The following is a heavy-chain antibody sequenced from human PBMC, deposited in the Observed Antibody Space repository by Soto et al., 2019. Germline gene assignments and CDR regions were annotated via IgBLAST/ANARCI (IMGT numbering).Heavy chain of an antibody. CDR3: AKAGDPPYYGMDV. CDR1: GYTFSSYG. J-gene: IGHJ6*02. Sequence: ASVKVSCKASGYTFSSYGFNWVRQAPGRGLEWVGWVSAYNGDTYYAQNLQGRVTLTTDTSTSTAYMDMRSLTSDDTAVYYCAKAGDPPYYGMDVWGQGTTVTVSS. V-gene: IGHV1-18*01. D-gene: IGHD7-27*01. CDR2: VSAYNGDT.